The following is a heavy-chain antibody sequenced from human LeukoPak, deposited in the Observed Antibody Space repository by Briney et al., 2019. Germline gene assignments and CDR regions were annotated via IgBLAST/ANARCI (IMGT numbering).Heavy chain of an antibody. CDR3: ARGRACRSTSCYVPRYYYYYYMDV. Sequence: SETLSLTCAVYGGSFSCYYWSWIRQPPGKGLEWIGEINHSGSTNYNPSLKSRVTISVDTSKNQFSLKLSSVTAADTAVYYCARGRACRSTSCYVPRYYYYYYMDVWGKGTTVTVSS. J-gene: IGHJ6*03. D-gene: IGHD2-2*01. CDR2: INHSGST. V-gene: IGHV4-34*01. CDR1: GGSFSCYY.